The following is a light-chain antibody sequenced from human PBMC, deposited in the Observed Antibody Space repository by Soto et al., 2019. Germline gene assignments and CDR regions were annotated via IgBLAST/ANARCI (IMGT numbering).Light chain of an antibody. V-gene: IGLV2-8*01. CDR2: EVN. J-gene: IGLJ1*01. CDR1: SSDVGGYNY. CDR3: TSYAGGNNV. Sequence: VLTQPPSASGSPGQSVTISCTGTSSDVGGYNYVSWYQQHPGKVPKLMIYEVNKRPSGVPDRFSGSKSGNTASLTVSGLQAEDEADYYCTSYAGGNNVFGTGTKVTV.